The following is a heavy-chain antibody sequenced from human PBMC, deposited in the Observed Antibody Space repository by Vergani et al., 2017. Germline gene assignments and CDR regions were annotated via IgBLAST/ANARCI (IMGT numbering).Heavy chain of an antibody. D-gene: IGHD6-6*01. Sequence: QVQLQESGPGLVKPSQTLSLTCTVSGGSISSGGYYWSWIRQHPGKGLEWIGYIYYSGSTNYNPSLKSRVTISVDTSKNQFSLKLSSVTAADTAVYYCAREYSSSSGPDYYHYYYMDVWGKGTTVTVSS. CDR2: IYYSGST. CDR3: AREYSSSSGPDYYHYYYMDV. CDR1: GGSISSGGYY. J-gene: IGHJ6*03. V-gene: IGHV4-61*08.